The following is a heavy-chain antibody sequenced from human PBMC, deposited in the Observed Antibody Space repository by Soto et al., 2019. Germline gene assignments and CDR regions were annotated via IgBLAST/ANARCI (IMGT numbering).Heavy chain of an antibody. CDR3: AKQSETSTFDY. CDR1: RFTFNSYA. Sequence: AGGSLRLSCTASRFTFNSYAMHWVRQAPGKGLEWVSSMSGSGGRTSYADSVKGRFTISRDTSKNTVYLQMNSLGVEDTAVYHCAKQSETSTFDYWGPGTLVTVSS. V-gene: IGHV3-23*01. D-gene: IGHD3-3*01. CDR2: MSGSGGRT. J-gene: IGHJ4*02.